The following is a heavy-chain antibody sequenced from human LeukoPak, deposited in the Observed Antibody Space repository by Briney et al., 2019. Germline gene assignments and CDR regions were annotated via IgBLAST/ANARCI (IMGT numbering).Heavy chain of an antibody. V-gene: IGHV3-48*01. CDR2: ITSSSSAK. J-gene: IGHJ4*02. CDR3: TRDQEGSDY. Sequence: GGSLRLSCAASGFTFSSYWMTWVRQAPGKGLEWVSYITSSSSAKYYADSVKGRFTISRDNAENSLYLQMNSLRAEDTAVYYCTRDQEGSDYWGQGTLVTVSS. CDR1: GFTFSSYW.